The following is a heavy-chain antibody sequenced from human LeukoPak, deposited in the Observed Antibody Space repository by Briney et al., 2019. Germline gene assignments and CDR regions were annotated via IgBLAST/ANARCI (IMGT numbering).Heavy chain of an antibody. Sequence: SETLSLTCTVSGGSINSYYWSWIRQPPGKGLKWIGYIYYSGRTNYNPSLKSRVTISVDTSKNQFSLKLTSVTAADTAVYYCARSIAVAGNDAFDIWGRGTMVTVSS. CDR2: IYYSGRT. CDR1: GGSINSYY. J-gene: IGHJ3*02. D-gene: IGHD6-19*01. V-gene: IGHV4-59*01. CDR3: ARSIAVAGNDAFDI.